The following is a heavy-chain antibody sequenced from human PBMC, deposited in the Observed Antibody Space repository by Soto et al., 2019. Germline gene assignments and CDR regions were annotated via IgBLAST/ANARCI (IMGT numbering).Heavy chain of an antibody. CDR3: ANLGGNSFDYFDY. J-gene: IGHJ4*02. CDR1: GGSISSSSYY. CDR2: IYYSGST. V-gene: IGHV4-39*01. Sequence: SETLSLTCTVSGGSISSSSYYWGWIRQPPGKGLEWIGSIYYSGSTYYNPSLKSRVTISVDTSKNQFSLKLSSVTAADTAVYYCANLGGNSFDYFDYWGQGTLVTVSS. D-gene: IGHD2-21*02.